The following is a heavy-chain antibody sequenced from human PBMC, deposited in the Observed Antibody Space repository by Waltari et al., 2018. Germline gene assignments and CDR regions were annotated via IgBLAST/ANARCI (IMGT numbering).Heavy chain of an antibody. Sequence: QVQLQESGPGLVKPSETLSLTCTVSGGSISSHYWSWIRQPPGKGLEWLGYIYYNGSTNYSPSLKSRVTMSVDTSKKQFSLKLTSVTAADTAFYYCARKGYTTSWFDITRADYFDLWGQGTLVTVSS. J-gene: IGHJ4*02. CDR2: IYYNGST. V-gene: IGHV4-59*11. CDR1: GGSISSHY. CDR3: ARKGYTTSWFDITRADYFDL. D-gene: IGHD6-13*01.